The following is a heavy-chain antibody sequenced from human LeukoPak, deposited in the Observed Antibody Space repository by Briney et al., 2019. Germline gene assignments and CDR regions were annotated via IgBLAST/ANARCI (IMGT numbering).Heavy chain of an antibody. Sequence: GGSLRLSCAASGFTFSSYGMHWVRQAPGKGLEWVAFIRYGGSNKYYADSVKGRFTISRDNSKDTLYLQMNSLRAEDTAVYYCARNHLQWLRGGLPYYFDYWGQRTLVTVSS. V-gene: IGHV3-30*02. J-gene: IGHJ4*02. D-gene: IGHD5-12*01. CDR2: IRYGGSNK. CDR3: ARNHLQWLRGGLPYYFDY. CDR1: GFTFSSYG.